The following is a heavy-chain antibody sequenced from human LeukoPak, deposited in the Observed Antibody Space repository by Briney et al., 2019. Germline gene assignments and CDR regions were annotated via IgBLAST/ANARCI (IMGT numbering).Heavy chain of an antibody. D-gene: IGHD2-15*01. CDR3: ARAMGYSLAFDI. V-gene: IGHV4-39*07. Sequence: ASETLSLTCTASGGSISSSSYYWGWIRQPPGKGLEWIGSIYYSGSTYYNPSLKSRVTMSVDTSKNQFSLKLSSVTAADTAVYYCARAMGYSLAFDIWGQGTMVTVSS. J-gene: IGHJ3*02. CDR1: GGSISSSSYY. CDR2: IYYSGST.